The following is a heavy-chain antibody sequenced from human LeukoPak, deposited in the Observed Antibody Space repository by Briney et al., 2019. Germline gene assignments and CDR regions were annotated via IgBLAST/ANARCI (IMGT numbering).Heavy chain of an antibody. CDR3: ARREESYLTEYFQH. J-gene: IGHJ1*01. CDR2: IYYSGST. Sequence: SETLSLPCTVSGGSISGYYWSWIRQPPGKGLEWIGYIYYSGSTNYNPSLKSRVTISVDTSKNQFSLKLSSVTAADTAVYYCARREESYLTEYFQHWGQGTLATVSS. V-gene: IGHV4-59*08. CDR1: GGSISGYY. D-gene: IGHD1-26*01.